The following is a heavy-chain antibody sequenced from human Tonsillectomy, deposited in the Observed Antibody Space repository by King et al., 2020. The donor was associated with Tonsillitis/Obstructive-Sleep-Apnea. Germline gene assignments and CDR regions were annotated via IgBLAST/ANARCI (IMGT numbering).Heavy chain of an antibody. D-gene: IGHD3-3*01. V-gene: IGHV3-33*01. CDR1: GFTFSSYD. Sequence: QLVQSGGGVVQPGRSLRLSCAASGFTFSSYDMHWVRQAPGKGLEWVAVIWYDGSNKYYADALKGRFTISRHNSKNTLYLQMNSLRAEDTAVYYCAREERITIFGVVTTTFDYWGQGTLVTVSS. CDR2: IWYDGSNK. J-gene: IGHJ4*02. CDR3: AREERITIFGVVTTTFDY.